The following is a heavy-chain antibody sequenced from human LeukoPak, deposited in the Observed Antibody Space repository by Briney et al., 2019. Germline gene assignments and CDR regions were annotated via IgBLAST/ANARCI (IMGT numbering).Heavy chain of an antibody. Sequence: SETLSLTCIVSGDSISNYYWSWIRQPAGKGLEWIGRIYTSGSTNYNPSLKSRVTMSVDTSKNQFSLKLTSVTAADTAVYYCARSPYDILTGRALGHMDVWGKGTTVTVSS. J-gene: IGHJ6*03. CDR1: GDSISNYY. D-gene: IGHD3-9*01. CDR2: IYTSGST. CDR3: ARSPYDILTGRALGHMDV. V-gene: IGHV4-4*07.